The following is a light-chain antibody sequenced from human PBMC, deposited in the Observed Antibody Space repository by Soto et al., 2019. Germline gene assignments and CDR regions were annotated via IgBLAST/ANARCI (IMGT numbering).Light chain of an antibody. CDR1: QSVLYSSNNKNY. Sequence: DIVMTQSPDSLAVSLGARATINCKSSQSVLYSSNNKNYLAWYQQRPGQPPKLLIYWASTRESGVPDRFSGSGSWTDFTRTITSLQAEDVAVYYCQQYESTPPTFGQGTKLEIK. CDR2: WAS. V-gene: IGKV4-1*01. CDR3: QQYESTPPT. J-gene: IGKJ2*01.